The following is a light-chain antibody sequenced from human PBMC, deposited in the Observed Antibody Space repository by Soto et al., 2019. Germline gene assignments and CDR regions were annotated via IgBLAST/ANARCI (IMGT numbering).Light chain of an antibody. CDR2: GAS. V-gene: IGKV3-20*01. CDR3: QQYGRPPKT. Sequence: IVLTESPGPLSLSPWERVTLSCRASQSVSSSDLAWYQQKLGKAPRLLIYGASSRATGIPDRFSASGSGTDFTLTISRLEPEDFAVYYCQQYGRPPKTFGQGTKV. CDR1: QSVSSSD. J-gene: IGKJ1*01.